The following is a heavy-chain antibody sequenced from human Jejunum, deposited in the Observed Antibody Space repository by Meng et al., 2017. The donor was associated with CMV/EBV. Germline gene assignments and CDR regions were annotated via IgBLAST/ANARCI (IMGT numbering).Heavy chain of an antibody. CDR1: GASITNCFY. Sequence: LQLPEPGPGRLKPSVPPSLTCTVSGASITNCFYRPWSRKPPGRGLAWMGSIYYGRITYYSPSLKSRVTMSVDTSKNRLSLNLNSLTAADTAVYYCARGIYYYDTSSSHYFDFWGQGTLVTVSS. CDR2: IYYGRIT. CDR3: ARGIYYYDTSSSHYFDF. D-gene: IGHD3-22*01. J-gene: IGHJ4*02. V-gene: IGHV4-39*07.